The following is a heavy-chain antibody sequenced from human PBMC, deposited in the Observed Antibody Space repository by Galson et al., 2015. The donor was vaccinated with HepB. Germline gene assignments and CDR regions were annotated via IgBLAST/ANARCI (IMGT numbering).Heavy chain of an antibody. V-gene: IGHV1-69*01. CDR3: ARGGSTYYDFWSGYGMDY. CDR1: GGTFSSYA. CDR2: IIPIFGTA. Sequence: SCKASGGTFSSYAISWVRQAPGQGLEWMGGIIPIFGTANYAQKFQGRVTITADESTSTAYMELSSLRSEDTAVYYCARGGSTYYDFWSGYGMDYWGQGTLVTVSS. D-gene: IGHD3-3*01. J-gene: IGHJ4*02.